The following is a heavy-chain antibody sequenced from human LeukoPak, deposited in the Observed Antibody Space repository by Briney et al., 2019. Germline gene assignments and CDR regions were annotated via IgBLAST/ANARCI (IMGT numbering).Heavy chain of an antibody. J-gene: IGHJ4*02. CDR1: GFTFSDTW. Sequence: GGSLRLSCAASGFTFSDTWMSWVRQAPGKGLEWVGHIKSKIDGGTTDYAAPAKGRFTISRNDSRNTLYLQMSSLRAEDTAVYYCRALPPDYWGQGTLVTVSS. V-gene: IGHV3-15*01. CDR2: IKSKIDGGTT. CDR3: RALPPDY.